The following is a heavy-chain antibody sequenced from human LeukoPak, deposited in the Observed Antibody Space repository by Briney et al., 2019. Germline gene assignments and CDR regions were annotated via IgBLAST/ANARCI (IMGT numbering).Heavy chain of an antibody. J-gene: IGHJ4*02. Sequence: GGSLRLSCAASGFTVSSNYMSWVRQAPGKGLEWVSVIYSGGSTYYADSVKGRFTISRDNSKNTLHLQMNSLRAEDTAVYYCARGDLGWYGPYFDYWGQGSLVTVSS. D-gene: IGHD6-19*01. V-gene: IGHV3-53*01. CDR2: IYSGGST. CDR3: ARGDLGWYGPYFDY. CDR1: GFTVSSNY.